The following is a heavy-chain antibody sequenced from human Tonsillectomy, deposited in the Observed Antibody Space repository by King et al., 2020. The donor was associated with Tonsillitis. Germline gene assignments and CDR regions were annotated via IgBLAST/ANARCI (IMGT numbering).Heavy chain of an antibody. CDR1: GFTFSNAW. D-gene: IGHD3-10*01. CDR2: IKSKSGGGTT. Sequence: VQLVESGGGLVKPGGSLRLSCAASGFTFSNAWLSWVRQAPGKGLEWVGRIKSKSGGGTTDYAAPVKGRFTISRDDSKNTLYLQMNSLKTEDTAVYYCTTSQFVIWGQGTMVTVS. J-gene: IGHJ3*02. V-gene: IGHV3-15*01. CDR3: TTSQFVI.